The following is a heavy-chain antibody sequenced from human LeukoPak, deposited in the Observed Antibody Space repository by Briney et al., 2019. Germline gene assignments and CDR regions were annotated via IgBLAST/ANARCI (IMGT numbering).Heavy chain of an antibody. CDR3: ARYQHLGLLPYYFDY. CDR2: IYSGGST. J-gene: IGHJ4*02. Sequence: GGSLRLSCTASGFTVSSNYMSWVRQAPGKGLEWVSVIYSGGSTYYADSVKGRFTISRDNSKNTLYLQMNSLRAEDTAVYYCARYQHLGLLPYYFDYWGQGTLVTVSS. V-gene: IGHV3-53*01. CDR1: GFTVSSNY. D-gene: IGHD3-22*01.